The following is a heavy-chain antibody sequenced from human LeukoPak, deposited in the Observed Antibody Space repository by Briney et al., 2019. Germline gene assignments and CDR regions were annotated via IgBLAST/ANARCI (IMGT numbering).Heavy chain of an antibody. CDR2: IYYSGST. CDR1: GGSISSYY. Sequence: SETLSLTCTVSGGSISSYYWSWIRQPPGKGLEWIGYIYYSGSTNYNPSLKSRVTISVDTSKNQFSLKLSSLTAADTAVYYCARDRHWTNDWVFDYWGQGTLVTVSS. J-gene: IGHJ4*02. V-gene: IGHV4-59*01. CDR3: ARDRHWTNDWVFDY. D-gene: IGHD1/OR15-1a*01.